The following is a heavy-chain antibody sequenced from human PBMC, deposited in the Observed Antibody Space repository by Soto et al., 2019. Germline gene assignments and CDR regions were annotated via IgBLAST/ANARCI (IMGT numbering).Heavy chain of an antibody. Sequence: LSGPASGFTFSSYSMNWVRQAPGKGLEWVSYISSSSSTIYYADSVKGRFTISRDNAKNSLYLQMNSLRAEDTAVYYCAKDPYRSIRYYYYGMDVWGQGSTVTVS. V-gene: IGHV3-48*01. D-gene: IGHD6-13*01. J-gene: IGHJ6*02. CDR3: AKDPYRSIRYYYYGMDV. CDR1: GFTFSSYS. CDR2: ISSSSSTI.